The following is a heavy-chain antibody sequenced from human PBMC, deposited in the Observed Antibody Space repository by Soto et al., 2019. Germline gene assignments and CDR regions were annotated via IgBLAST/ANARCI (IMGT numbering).Heavy chain of an antibody. D-gene: IGHD5-12*01. CDR3: AGSGATSYYFDY. V-gene: IGHV4-59*08. CDR1: GGSISSYY. CDR2: IYYSGST. J-gene: IGHJ4*02. Sequence: SETRSLTCTVSGGSISSYYWSWIRQPPGKGLEWIGYIYYSGSTNYNPSLKSRVTISVDTSKNQFSLKLSSVTAADTAVYYCAGSGATSYYFDYWGQGTLVTVSS.